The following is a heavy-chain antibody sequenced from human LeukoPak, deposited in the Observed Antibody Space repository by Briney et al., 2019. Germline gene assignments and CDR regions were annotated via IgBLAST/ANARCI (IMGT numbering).Heavy chain of an antibody. CDR2: IYYSGSA. V-gene: IGHV4-59*01. Sequence: PSETLSLTCTVSGASISSYYWSWIRQSPGKGLEWIGYIYYSGSANYNPSLKSRVTISVDTSKNQFSLKLSSVTAADTALYYCARDQAVTLPSWYFDLWGRGTLVTVSS. D-gene: IGHD4-17*01. CDR3: ARDQAVTLPSWYFDL. J-gene: IGHJ2*01. CDR1: GASISSYY.